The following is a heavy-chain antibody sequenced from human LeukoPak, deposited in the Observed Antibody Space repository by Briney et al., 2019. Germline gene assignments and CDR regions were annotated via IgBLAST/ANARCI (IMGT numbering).Heavy chain of an antibody. V-gene: IGHV2-5*01. CDR3: AHRIAVTDPVDAFDI. Sequence: SGPTLVNPTQTLTLTCTFSGFSLSISGVGVGWIRQPPGKALEWLALIYWNDDKRYSPSLKSRLTITKDTSKNQAVLTMTNMDPVDTATYYCAHRIAVTDPVDAFDIWGQGTMVTVSS. D-gene: IGHD6-19*01. J-gene: IGHJ3*02. CDR1: GFSLSISGVG. CDR2: IYWNDDK.